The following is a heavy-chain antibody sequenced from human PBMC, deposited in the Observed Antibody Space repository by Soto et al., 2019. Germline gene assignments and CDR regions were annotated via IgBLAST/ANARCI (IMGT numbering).Heavy chain of an antibody. CDR2: LSDYNGKT. CDR3: ARGYFVSESYRMDH. J-gene: IGHJ4*02. CDR1: GYRFTSYG. D-gene: IGHD1-26*01. V-gene: IGHV1-18*04. Sequence: QVHLVQSGAEVKKPGASVKVSCKASGYRFTSYGISWVRQAPGQGLEWMGWLSDYNGKTIYTEKFQGRITMTIDTSTNTAYMELRSLRSGDTAVYYCARGYFVSESYRMDHWGQGTLVTVSS.